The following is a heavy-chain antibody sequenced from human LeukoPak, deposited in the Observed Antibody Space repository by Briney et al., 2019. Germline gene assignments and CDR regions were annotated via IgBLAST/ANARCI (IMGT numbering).Heavy chain of an antibody. CDR2: IKSDGSST. Sequence: TGGSLRLSCAASGFTFSSYGMHWVRQAPGKGLVWVSRIKSDGSSTSYADSVKGRFTISRDNAKNTLYLQMKSLRAEDSGVYYCARRRTNYYYHYGMDVRGQGTTVTVSS. J-gene: IGHJ6*02. CDR3: ARRRTNYYYHYGMDV. V-gene: IGHV3-74*01. CDR1: GFTFSSYG.